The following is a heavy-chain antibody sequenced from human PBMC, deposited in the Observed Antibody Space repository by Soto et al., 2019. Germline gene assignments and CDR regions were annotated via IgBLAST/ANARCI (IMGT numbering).Heavy chain of an antibody. V-gene: IGHV4-34*01. CDR3: ARATRGLYYDILTGYYNVGNWFDP. D-gene: IGHD3-9*01. CDR1: GGSFSGYY. J-gene: IGHJ5*02. CDR2: INHSGST. Sequence: SETLSLTCAVYGGSFSGYYWSWIRQPPGKGLEWIGEINHSGSTNYNPSLKSRVTISVDTSKNQFSLKLSSVTAADTAVYYCARATRGLYYDILTGYYNVGNWFDPWGQGTLVTVSS.